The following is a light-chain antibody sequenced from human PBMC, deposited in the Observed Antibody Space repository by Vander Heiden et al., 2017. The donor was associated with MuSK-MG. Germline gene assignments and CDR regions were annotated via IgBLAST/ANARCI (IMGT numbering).Light chain of an antibody. V-gene: IGKV1-39*01. CDR3: QQSDTTPNT. J-gene: IGKJ3*01. CDR1: QSISSY. CDR2: AAS. Sequence: DIQMTQSPSSLSASVGDRVTITCRASQSISSYLNWYQQKPGKAPKLLIYAASSFQSGVPSRFSGSGSGTDFTLTIIRLQPEDFATYYCQQSDTTPNTFGHGTKVDIK.